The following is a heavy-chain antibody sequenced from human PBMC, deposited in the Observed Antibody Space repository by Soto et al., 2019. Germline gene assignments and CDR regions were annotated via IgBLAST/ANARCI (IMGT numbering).Heavy chain of an antibody. CDR2: ISGSGGST. CDR1: GFTFSSYA. D-gene: IGHD2-15*01. V-gene: IGHV3-23*01. CDR3: AKTMGIVGVVAAMGAFDY. Sequence: EVQLLESGGGLVQPGGSLRLSCAASGFTFSSYAMSWVRQAPGKGLEWVSAISGSGGSTYYADSVKGLFTISRDNSKNTLYLQMNSLRAEDTDVYYCAKTMGIVGVVAAMGAFDYWGQGTLVTVSS. J-gene: IGHJ4*02.